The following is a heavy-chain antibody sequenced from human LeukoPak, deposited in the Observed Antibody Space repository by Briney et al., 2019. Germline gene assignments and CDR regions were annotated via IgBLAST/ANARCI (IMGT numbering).Heavy chain of an antibody. D-gene: IGHD3-22*01. CDR3: ARGAPMSPFDY. CDR2: IYYSGST. J-gene: IGHJ4*02. V-gene: IGHV4-59*01. Sequence: PSETLSLTCTVSGGSISSYYWSWIRQPPGKGLEWIGYIYYSGSTNYNPPLKSRVTISVDTSKNQFSLKLSSVTAADTAVYYCARGAPMSPFDYWGQGTLVTVSS. CDR1: GGSISSYY.